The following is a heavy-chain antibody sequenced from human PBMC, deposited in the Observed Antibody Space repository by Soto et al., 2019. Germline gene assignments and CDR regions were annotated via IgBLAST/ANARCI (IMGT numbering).Heavy chain of an antibody. J-gene: IGHJ6*02. CDR3: ARDRWVVPYPVRNPYYYGMDV. V-gene: IGHV1-3*04. Sequence: ASVKVSCKASGYAFSSYAMHWVRQAPGQRLEWMGWINIGSGNTEYSQNFQDRITITRDASASTVYMELSSLRSEDTAVYYCARDRWVVPYPVRNPYYYGMDVWGQGTTVTVSS. CDR1: GYAFSSYA. CDR2: INIGSGNT. D-gene: IGHD6-19*01.